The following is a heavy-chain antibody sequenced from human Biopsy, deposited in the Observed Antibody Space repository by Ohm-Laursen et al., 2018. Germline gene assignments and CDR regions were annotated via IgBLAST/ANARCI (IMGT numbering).Heavy chain of an antibody. CDR2: INPNRGNA. CDR3: ARVPAYPSIDGYYGLDL. D-gene: IGHD3-9*01. CDR1: GYTFAGYY. J-gene: IGHJ6*02. V-gene: IGHV1-2*02. Sequence: ASVNVSCKVSGYTFAGYYLHWVRQAPGHGLEWMGWINPNRGNANYTQSFQGRLTVTRDTSVSTAYMELTSLTFDDTAIYYCARVPAYPSIDGYYGLDLWGQGTTVIVSS.